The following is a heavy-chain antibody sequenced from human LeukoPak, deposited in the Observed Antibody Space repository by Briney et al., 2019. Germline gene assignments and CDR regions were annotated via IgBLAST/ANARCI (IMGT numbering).Heavy chain of an antibody. V-gene: IGHV3-53*01. D-gene: IGHD3-22*01. CDR3: ARGGDTIGSIRSPFDT. J-gene: IGHJ3*02. CDR2: ISGGGST. Sequence: GGSLRLSCAASGFTVSDNYTSWVRQAPGKGLEWVSAISGGGSTYYADSVKGRFIISRDNSKNTVYLQLNSLRAEDTAVYYCARGGDTIGSIRSPFDTWGQGTMVTVSS. CDR1: GFTVSDNY.